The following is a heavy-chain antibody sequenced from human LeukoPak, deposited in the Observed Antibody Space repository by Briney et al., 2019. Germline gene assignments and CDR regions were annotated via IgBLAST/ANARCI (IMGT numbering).Heavy chain of an antibody. Sequence: ASVKVSCKASGGTFSSYAISWVRQAPGQGLEWMGRIIPILGIANYAQKFQGRVTITAGKSTSTAYMELSSLRSEDTAVYYCARDLYYYDSSGYFTDVGYWGQGTLVTVSS. CDR2: IIPILGIA. D-gene: IGHD3-22*01. CDR1: GGTFSSYA. J-gene: IGHJ4*02. CDR3: ARDLYYYDSSGYFTDVGY. V-gene: IGHV1-69*04.